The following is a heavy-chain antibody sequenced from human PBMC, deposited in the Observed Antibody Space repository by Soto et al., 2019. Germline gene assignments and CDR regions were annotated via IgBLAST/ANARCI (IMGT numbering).Heavy chain of an antibody. Sequence: GGSLRLSCAASGFTFSSYAMHWVRQAPGKGLEYVSAISSNGGSTYYADSVKGRFTISRDNSKNTLYLQMGSLRADDTAMYYCARWSYLDYWGQGTRVTVSS. J-gene: IGHJ4*02. CDR3: ARWSYLDY. CDR2: ISSNGGST. D-gene: IGHD3-3*01. CDR1: GFTFSSYA. V-gene: IGHV3-64*02.